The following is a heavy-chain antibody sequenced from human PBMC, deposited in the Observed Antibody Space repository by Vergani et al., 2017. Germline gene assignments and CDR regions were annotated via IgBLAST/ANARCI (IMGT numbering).Heavy chain of an antibody. CDR1: GGSISSGSYY. CDR2: IYTSGST. J-gene: IGHJ4*02. V-gene: IGHV4-61*02. CDR3: ARDCSSTSCYFDY. D-gene: IGHD2-2*01. Sequence: QVQLQESDPGLVKPSQTLSLTCTVSGGSISSGSYYWSWIRQPAGKGLEWIGRIYTSGSTNYNPSLKSRVTISVDTSKNQFSLKLSSVTAADTAVYYCARDCSSTSCYFDYWGQGTLVTVSS.